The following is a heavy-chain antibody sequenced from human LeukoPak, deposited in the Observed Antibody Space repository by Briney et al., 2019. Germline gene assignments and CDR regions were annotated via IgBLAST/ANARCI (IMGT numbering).Heavy chain of an antibody. CDR1: GFTFSSYA. CDR2: MSYDGSHK. V-gene: IGHV3-30*18. CDR3: AKGYGGYIDY. J-gene: IGHJ4*02. Sequence: GGSLRLSCAASGFTFSSYAMSWVRQAPGKGLEWVAVMSYDGSHKYYADSVKGRFTISRDNSKNTLYLQMNSLRAEDTAVYYCAKGYGGYIDYWGQGTLVTVSS. D-gene: IGHD1-26*01.